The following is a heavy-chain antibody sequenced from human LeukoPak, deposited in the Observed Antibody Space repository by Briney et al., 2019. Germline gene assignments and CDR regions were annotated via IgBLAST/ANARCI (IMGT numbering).Heavy chain of an antibody. V-gene: IGHV4-39*01. Sequence: PSETLSLTCTVSGGSISSSSYYWGWIRQPPGKGLEWIGSIYYSGSTYYNPSLKSRVTISVDTSKNQFSLKLSSVTAADTAVYYCARHRLVVTYDDAFDIWGQGTMVTVSS. CDR1: GGSISSSSYY. CDR2: IYYSGST. J-gene: IGHJ3*02. D-gene: IGHD4-23*01. CDR3: ARHRLVVTYDDAFDI.